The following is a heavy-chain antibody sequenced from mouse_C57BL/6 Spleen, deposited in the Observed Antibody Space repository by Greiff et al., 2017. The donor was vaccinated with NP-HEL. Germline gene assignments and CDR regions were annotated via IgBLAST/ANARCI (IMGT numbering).Heavy chain of an antibody. J-gene: IGHJ2*01. CDR2: IDPENGDT. CDR1: GFNIKDDY. V-gene: IGHV14-4*01. Sequence: VQLQQSGAELVRPGASVKLSCTASGFNIKDDYMHWVKQRPEQGLEWIGWIDPENGDTEYASKFQGKATITADTSSNTAYLQLSSLTSEDTAVYYCYYYDFDGYWGQGTTLTVSS. D-gene: IGHD2-4*01. CDR3: YYYDFDGY.